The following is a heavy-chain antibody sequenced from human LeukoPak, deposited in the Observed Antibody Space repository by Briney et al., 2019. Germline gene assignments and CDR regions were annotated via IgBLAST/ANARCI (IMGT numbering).Heavy chain of an antibody. Sequence: PSETLTLTCTVSGGAISSSSYYWGWIRPPPGKGLEWIGSIYYSGSTYYNPSLKSRVNISVDTSKNPFSLKLSSVTAADTAVYYCASQVAGYGMDVWGQGTTVTVSS. CDR2: IYYSGST. D-gene: IGHD6-19*01. CDR3: ASQVAGYGMDV. J-gene: IGHJ6*02. CDR1: GGAISSSSYY. V-gene: IGHV4-39*01.